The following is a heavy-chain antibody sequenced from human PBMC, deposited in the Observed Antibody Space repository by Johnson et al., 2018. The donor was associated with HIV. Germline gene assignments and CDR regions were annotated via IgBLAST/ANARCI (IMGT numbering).Heavy chain of an antibody. CDR1: GFTFSSYA. D-gene: IGHD3-10*02. CDR2: ISYDEKNK. J-gene: IGHJ3*02. CDR3: VRDRGYYDRVDVFDI. V-gene: IGHV3-30*04. Sequence: QVQLVESGGGVVQPGRSLRLSCAASGFTFSSYAMHWVRQATGKGPEWLAVISYDEKNKYYADSVKGRFTISRDNSQNTLYLQMNTLRAEDTAVYYCVRDRGYYDRVDVFDIWGQGAMVTVSS.